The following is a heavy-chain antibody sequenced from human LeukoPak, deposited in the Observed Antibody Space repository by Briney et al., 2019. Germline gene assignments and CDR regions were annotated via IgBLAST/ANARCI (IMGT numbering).Heavy chain of an antibody. CDR1: GYSLSSGYY. Sequence: SETLSVTCAVSGYSLSSGYYWGWGRQAPGKGLEGSGSIHGKGATYYKPSLKSRITISMDTYTNQLSLKLNSDTAAHTPVYVFASPEGRYCGGGSCYDYWGQGALVTVSS. D-gene: IGHD2-15*01. J-gene: IGHJ4*02. V-gene: IGHV4-38-2*01. CDR2: IHGKGAT. CDR3: ASPEGRYCGGGSCYDY.